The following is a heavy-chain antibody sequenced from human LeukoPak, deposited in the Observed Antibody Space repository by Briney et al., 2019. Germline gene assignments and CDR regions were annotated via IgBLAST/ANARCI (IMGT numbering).Heavy chain of an antibody. Sequence: PGGSLRLSCAASGFTFSNYAMNWVRQAPGKGLEWVSAIGGSGVSTYYADSVKGRFTISRDNSKNTVYLQMNSLRVEDTAIYYCAKGNIGYCSSTSCQDAFDVWGRGTMVPVSS. CDR2: IGGSGVST. CDR3: AKGNIGYCSSTSCQDAFDV. CDR1: GFTFSNYA. V-gene: IGHV3-23*01. J-gene: IGHJ3*01. D-gene: IGHD2-2*01.